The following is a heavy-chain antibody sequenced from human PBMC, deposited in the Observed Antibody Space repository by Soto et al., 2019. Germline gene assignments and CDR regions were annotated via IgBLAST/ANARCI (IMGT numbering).Heavy chain of an antibody. CDR2: IYYSGST. J-gene: IGHJ4*02. Sequence: SETLSLTCTVSGGSISSSSYYWGWIRQPPGKGLEWIGSIYYSGSTYYNPSLKSRVTISVDTSKNQFSLKLSSVTAADTAVYYFATMGTPATGLYYFDYWGQGTLVTVSS. V-gene: IGHV4-39*01. CDR1: GGSISSSSYY. D-gene: IGHD5-18*01. CDR3: ATMGTPATGLYYFDY.